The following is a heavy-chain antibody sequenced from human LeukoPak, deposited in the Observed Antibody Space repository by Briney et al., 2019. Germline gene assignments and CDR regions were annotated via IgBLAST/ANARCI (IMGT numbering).Heavy chain of an antibody. Sequence: PGGSLRLSCAASGFTFSNAWMSWVRQAPGKGLEWVGRIKSKTDGVTTDCAAPVKGRFTISRDDSKNTLYLQMNSLKTEDTAVYYCATGTGKEQRFVCWGQGALVSVSS. CDR1: GFTFSNAW. CDR2: IKSKTDGVTT. D-gene: IGHD3-10*01. J-gene: IGHJ4*02. CDR3: ATGTGKEQRFVC. V-gene: IGHV3-15*01.